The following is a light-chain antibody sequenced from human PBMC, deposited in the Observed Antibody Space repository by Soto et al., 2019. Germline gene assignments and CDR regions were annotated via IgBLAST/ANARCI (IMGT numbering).Light chain of an antibody. Sequence: QSVLTQPPSVSGAPGQRVTISCTGSSSNFGAGFDVHWYQHLPGTAPKLLLFSNNNRPSGVPDRFSGSKSGTSASLAITGLQAEDEAHYYCQSFDISLSNDLFGSGAKXT. CDR3: QSFDISLSNDL. J-gene: IGLJ1*01. CDR1: SSNFGAGFD. CDR2: SNN. V-gene: IGLV1-40*01.